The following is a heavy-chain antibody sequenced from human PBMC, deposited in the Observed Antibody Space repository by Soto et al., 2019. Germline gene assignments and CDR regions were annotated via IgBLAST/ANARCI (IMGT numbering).Heavy chain of an antibody. J-gene: IGHJ4*02. Sequence: GGSLRLSCAASGFTFGNYYMSWVRQAPGKGLEWVAKIKQDGSEGHYVDSVKGRFTISRNNRKNSLYLEMNSLRVEDTAVYYCARGQGAFDYWGQGTLVTVSS. CDR3: ARGQGAFDY. V-gene: IGHV3-7*01. CDR1: GFTFGNYY. CDR2: IKQDGSEG.